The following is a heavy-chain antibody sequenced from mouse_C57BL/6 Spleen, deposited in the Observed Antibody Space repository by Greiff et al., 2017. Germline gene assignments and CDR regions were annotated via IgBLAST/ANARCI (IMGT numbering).Heavy chain of an antibody. CDR1: GFTFSSYG. V-gene: IGHV5-6*01. CDR2: HSSGGGYT. CDR3: ARQEYDGYPFDY. J-gene: IGHJ2*01. Sequence: EVMLVESGGDLVKPGGSLTLSCAASGFTFSSYGMSWFRPTPAKRLLWVATHSSGGGYTYYPDSVKGRFTISSDNAKNTLYLQMSSLKAEDTDMYYCARQEYDGYPFDYWGQGTTLTVSS. D-gene: IGHD2-3*01.